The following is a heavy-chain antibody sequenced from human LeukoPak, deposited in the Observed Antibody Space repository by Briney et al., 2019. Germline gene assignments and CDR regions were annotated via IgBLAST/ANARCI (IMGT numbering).Heavy chain of an antibody. CDR3: ARAVVVAATVKWFDP. J-gene: IGHJ5*02. D-gene: IGHD2-15*01. Sequence: SETLSLTCTVSGGSISSSSYYWSWIRQSPGKGLEWIGYIYYSGSTNYNPSLKSRVTVSVDTSKNHFSLKVSSVTAADTAVYYCARAVVVAATVKWFDPWGQGTLVTVSS. CDR2: IYYSGST. CDR1: GGSISSSSYY. V-gene: IGHV4-61*03.